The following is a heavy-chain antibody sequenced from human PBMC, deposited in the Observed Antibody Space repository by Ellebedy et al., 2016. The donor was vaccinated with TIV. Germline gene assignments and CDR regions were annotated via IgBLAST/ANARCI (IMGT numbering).Heavy chain of an antibody. J-gene: IGHJ6*02. Sequence: GESLKISXAASGFTFSNYGMHWVRQAPGKGLEWVAVISYDGSNKYHADSVKGRFTISRDNSKNTLHLQMNSLRAEDTAVYFCAKDYWGRNWVRGEAYYGMDVWGQGTTVTVSS. V-gene: IGHV3-30*18. CDR1: GFTFSNYG. CDR3: AKDYWGRNWVRGEAYYGMDV. D-gene: IGHD3-10*01. CDR2: ISYDGSNK.